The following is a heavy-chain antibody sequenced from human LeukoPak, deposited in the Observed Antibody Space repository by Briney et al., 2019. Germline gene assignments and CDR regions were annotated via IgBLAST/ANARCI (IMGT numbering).Heavy chain of an antibody. V-gene: IGHV4-59*08. CDR1: GGSTSSYY. J-gene: IGHJ4*02. CDR3: ARQELFNSGLYFDH. CDR2: ISYNGNT. D-gene: IGHD6-19*01. Sequence: PSETLSLTCTVSGGSTSSYYWSWIRLPPGKGPEWIGFISYNGNTNYNPSLKSRVTISADTSKNQFSLKLSSVTAADTAVYYCARQELFNSGLYFDHWGLGTLVTVSS.